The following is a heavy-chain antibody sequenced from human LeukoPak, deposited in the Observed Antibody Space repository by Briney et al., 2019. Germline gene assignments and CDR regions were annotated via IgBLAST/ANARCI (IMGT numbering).Heavy chain of an antibody. CDR2: FTGSGGRT. V-gene: IGHV3-23*01. J-gene: IGHJ4*02. CDR3: ARDMYSSGWYADY. Sequence: PGGSLRLSCAASGFSFSTFAMSWVRQAPGKGLEWVSGFTGSGGRTFYADSVKGRFTISKDNSRSTLFLQMNSLTADDTAVYYCARDMYSSGWYADYWGQGTPVTVSS. D-gene: IGHD6-19*01. CDR1: GFSFSTFA.